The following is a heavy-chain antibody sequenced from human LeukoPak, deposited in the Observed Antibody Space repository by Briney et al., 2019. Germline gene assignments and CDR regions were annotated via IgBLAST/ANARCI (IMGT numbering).Heavy chain of an antibody. D-gene: IGHD3-10*01. CDR3: APWSRSYDAFDI. V-gene: IGHV1-18*01. CDR1: GYTFTSYG. Sequence: ASVKVSCKASGYTFTSYGISWVRQAPGQGLEWMGWISAYNGNTNYAQKLQGRVTMTTDTSTSTAYMELRSLRSDDTAVYYCAPWSRSYDAFDIWGQGTMVTVSS. CDR2: ISAYNGNT. J-gene: IGHJ3*02.